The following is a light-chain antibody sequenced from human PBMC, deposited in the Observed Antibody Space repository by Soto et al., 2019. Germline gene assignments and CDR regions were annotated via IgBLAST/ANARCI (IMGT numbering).Light chain of an antibody. CDR1: SSDVGGYSY. CDR3: TSYTSSNTYV. Sequence: QSVLTQPASVSGSPGQSIAISCTGTSSDVGGYSYVSWYQQQPGKAPKLVISDVSNRPSGVSDRFSGSKSGNTASLTISGLQAEDEADYYSTSYTSSNTYVFGTGTKDTDL. J-gene: IGLJ1*01. CDR2: DVS. V-gene: IGLV2-14*01.